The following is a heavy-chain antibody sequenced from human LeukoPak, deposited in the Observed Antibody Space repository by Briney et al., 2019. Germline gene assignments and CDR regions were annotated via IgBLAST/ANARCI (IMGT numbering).Heavy chain of an antibody. J-gene: IGHJ6*02. V-gene: IGHV3-33*01. CDR3: ARDGLLWFGETWYYYYGMDV. Sequence: PGGSLRLSCAASGFTFSSYGMHWVRQAPGKGLEWVAVIWYDGSNKYYADSVKGRFTISRDNSKNTLYLQMNSLRAEDTAVYYCARDGLLWFGETWYYYYGMDVWGRGTTVTVSS. CDR1: GFTFSSYG. CDR2: IWYDGSNK. D-gene: IGHD3-10*01.